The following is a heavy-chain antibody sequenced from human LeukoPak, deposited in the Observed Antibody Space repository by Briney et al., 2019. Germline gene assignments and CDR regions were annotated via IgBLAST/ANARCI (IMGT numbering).Heavy chain of an antibody. Sequence: GGSLRLSCAASGFTFSSYSMNWVRQAPGKGLECVSSISGSSSYIYYADSVKGRFTISRGNAKNSLYLQMNSLRAEDTAVYFCARGSSSSGPYYFDYWSQGTLVTVSS. CDR1: GFTFSSYS. CDR3: ARGSSSSGPYYFDY. V-gene: IGHV3-21*01. CDR2: ISGSSSYI. J-gene: IGHJ4*02. D-gene: IGHD6-6*01.